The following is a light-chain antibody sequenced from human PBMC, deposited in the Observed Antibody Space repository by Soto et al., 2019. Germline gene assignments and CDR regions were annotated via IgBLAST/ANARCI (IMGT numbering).Light chain of an antibody. CDR2: AAS. CDR3: QQSFGTPLT. CDR1: QSISTY. V-gene: IGKV1-39*01. J-gene: IGKJ4*01. Sequence: DIPMTQSPSSLSASVGDRITISCRASQSISTYLNWYQQKPGRAPKLLIFAASNLQSGVPSRFSGSGSGTDFSLTISSLQPEDFATYYCQQSFGTPLTFGGGTKVEI.